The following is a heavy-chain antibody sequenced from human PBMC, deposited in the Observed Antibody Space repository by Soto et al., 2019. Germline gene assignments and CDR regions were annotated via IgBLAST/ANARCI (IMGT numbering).Heavy chain of an antibody. CDR3: ARGGYDILTGYFDY. CDR1: GGSISSYY. Sequence: PSETLSLTCTVSGGSISSYYWSWIRQPPGKGLEWIGYIYYSRSTNYNPSLKSRVTISVDTSKNQFSLKLSSVTAADTAVYYCARGGYDILTGYFDYWGQGTLVTVSS. CDR2: IYYSRST. D-gene: IGHD3-9*01. V-gene: IGHV4-59*01. J-gene: IGHJ4*02.